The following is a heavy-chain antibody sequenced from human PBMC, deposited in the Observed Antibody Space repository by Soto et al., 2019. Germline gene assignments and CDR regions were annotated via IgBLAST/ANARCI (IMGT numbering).Heavy chain of an antibody. V-gene: IGHV1-3*01. CDR1: GYTFTSYA. CDR2: INAGNGNT. Sequence: GASVKVSCKASGYTFTSYAMHWVRQAPGQRLEWMGWINAGNGNTRYSQKFQGRITITRDSSASTAHMELSTLISEDTAVYYCARGAENYYSYYYMDVWGKGTTVTVTS. J-gene: IGHJ6*03. CDR3: ARGAENYYSYYYMDV.